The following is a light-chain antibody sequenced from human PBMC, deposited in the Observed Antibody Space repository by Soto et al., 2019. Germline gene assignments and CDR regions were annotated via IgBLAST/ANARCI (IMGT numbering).Light chain of an antibody. CDR2: RAS. V-gene: IGKV3-15*01. CDR1: QSVASN. CDR3: QQYHNWPPLFT. Sequence: EIVMTQSPATLSLSPGETATLSCRASQSVASNLSWFQQKPGQAPRRLIFRASTKATGGPARYSGSGSGTEFTLTITSLQSEDLAFYYCQQYHNWPPLFTFGPGTKVDIK. J-gene: IGKJ3*01.